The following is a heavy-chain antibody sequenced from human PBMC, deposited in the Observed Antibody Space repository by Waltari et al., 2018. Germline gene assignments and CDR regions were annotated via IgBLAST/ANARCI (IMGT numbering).Heavy chain of an antibody. CDR2: INHSGST. D-gene: IGHD1-26*01. CDR3: ARDAVGPAGENWFDP. V-gene: IGHV4-34*01. CDR1: GGSFSGYY. J-gene: IGHJ5*02. Sequence: QVQLQQWGAGLLKPSETLSLTCAVYGGSFSGYYWSWIRQPPGKGLEWIGEINHSGSTNYNPSLKSRVTISVDTSKNQFSLKLSSVTAADTAVYYCARDAVGPAGENWFDPWGQGTLVTVSS.